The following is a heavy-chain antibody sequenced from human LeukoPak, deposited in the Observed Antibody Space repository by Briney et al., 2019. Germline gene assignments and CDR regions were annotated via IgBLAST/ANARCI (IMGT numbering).Heavy chain of an antibody. Sequence: GGSLRFSCAASAFIFSSYWMYWVRQAPGKGLVWVSRINSDGTSTTYADSVKGRFTISRDNAKNTLYLQMNSLRAEDTAVYYCAREGSSYSMDVWGQGTTVTVSS. CDR1: AFIFSSYW. CDR3: AREGSSYSMDV. CDR2: INSDGTST. V-gene: IGHV3-74*01. J-gene: IGHJ6*02.